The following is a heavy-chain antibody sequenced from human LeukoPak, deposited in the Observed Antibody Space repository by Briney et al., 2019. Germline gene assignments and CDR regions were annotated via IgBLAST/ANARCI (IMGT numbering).Heavy chain of an antibody. J-gene: IGHJ4*02. CDR3: AKGTKLAVAANNYLDY. Sequence: GGSLRLSCAAPGFTFSSYAMSWVRQAPGKGLEWVSIISGSGGSTYYADSVKGRFTISRDNSKNTLYLQMNSLRAEDTAVYYCAKGTKLAVAANNYLDYWGQGTLLTVSS. D-gene: IGHD2-15*01. CDR1: GFTFSSYA. V-gene: IGHV3-23*01. CDR2: ISGSGGST.